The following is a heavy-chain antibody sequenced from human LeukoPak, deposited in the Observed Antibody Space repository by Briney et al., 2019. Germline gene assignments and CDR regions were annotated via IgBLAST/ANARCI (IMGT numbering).Heavy chain of an antibody. CDR2: FYYSGNT. V-gene: IGHV4-39*01. Sequence: SETLSLTCTVSSGSITSSSYYWGWIRQPPGKGLEWIGSFYYSGNTYYNPSLKSRVTISVDTPKNQFSLKLSSVTAADTAVYYCARSGRDFWSGTSSGIDYWGQGTLVTVSS. CDR3: ARSGRDFWSGTSSGIDY. D-gene: IGHD3-3*01. CDR1: SGSITSSSYY. J-gene: IGHJ4*02.